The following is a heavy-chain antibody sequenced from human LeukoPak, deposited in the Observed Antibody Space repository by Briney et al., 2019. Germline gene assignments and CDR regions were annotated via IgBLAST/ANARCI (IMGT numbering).Heavy chain of an antibody. V-gene: IGHV4-34*01. CDR3: ARHGPAAFGWFDP. CDR1: APSLSVYY. J-gene: IGHJ5*02. D-gene: IGHD2-2*01. Sequence: SETLSLTCALYAPSLSVYYRRWIRQPPGRGREWVGEINHSGSTNYNPSLKSRVTISGDTSKNQSSLKLSSVTAADTAVYYCARHGPAAFGWFDPWGQGTLVTVSP. CDR2: INHSGST.